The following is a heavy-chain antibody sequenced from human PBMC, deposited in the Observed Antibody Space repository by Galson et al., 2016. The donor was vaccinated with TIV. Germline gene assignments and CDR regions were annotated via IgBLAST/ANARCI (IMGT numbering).Heavy chain of an antibody. CDR2: IDWDDDK. J-gene: IGHJ4*02. CDR1: GFSLGTSGMC. V-gene: IGHV2-70*11. D-gene: IGHD6-13*01. Sequence: PALVKPTQTLTLTCTFSGFSLGTSGMCVSWVRQPPGKALEWLARIDWDDDKYYSTSLKTRLTISKDTSKNKVVLMVTDVDPMDTATYFCARTRSAAAGGVDFWGQGTLVTVSS. CDR3: ARTRSAAAGGVDF.